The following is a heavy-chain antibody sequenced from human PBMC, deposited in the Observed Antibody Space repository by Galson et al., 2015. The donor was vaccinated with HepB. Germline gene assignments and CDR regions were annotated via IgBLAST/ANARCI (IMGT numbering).Heavy chain of an antibody. Sequence: SVKVSCKASGYTFTSYYMHWVRQAPGQGLEWMGIINPSGGSTSYAQKFQGRVTMTRDTSTSTVYMELSSLRSEDTAVYYCARDYGEYYDYVWGSYSAFDIWGQGTMVTVSS. CDR1: GYTFTSYY. CDR2: INPSGGST. CDR3: ARDYGEYYDYVWGSYSAFDI. J-gene: IGHJ3*02. V-gene: IGHV1-46*03. D-gene: IGHD3-16*01.